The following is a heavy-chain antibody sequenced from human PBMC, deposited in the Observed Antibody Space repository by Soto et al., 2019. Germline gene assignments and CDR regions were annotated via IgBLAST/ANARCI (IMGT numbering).Heavy chain of an antibody. Sequence: HPGGSLRLSCTASGFTFSSSAMGWARQAPGKGLEWLSAISDSSSSTYYADSVKGRFTIFRDNSKNTVYLQMNRLRAEDTAVYFCAKNMWEASAFDFWGQGTMVTVSS. J-gene: IGHJ3*01. CDR3: AKNMWEASAFDF. D-gene: IGHD1-26*01. V-gene: IGHV3-23*01. CDR2: ISDSSSST. CDR1: GFTFSSSA.